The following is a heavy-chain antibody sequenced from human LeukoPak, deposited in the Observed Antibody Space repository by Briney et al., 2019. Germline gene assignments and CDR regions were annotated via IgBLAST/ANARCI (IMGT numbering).Heavy chain of an antibody. V-gene: IGHV5-51*01. CDR3: ARQEYCSGGSCYTWFDP. CDR1: GYSINNYW. Sequence: GESLKISCKGSGYSINNYWIGWVRQMPGKGLEWMGIIYPGDSDIRYSPSFQGQVTISADKSISTAYLQWSSLKASDTAMYYCARQEYCSGGSCYTWFDPWGQGTLVTVSS. D-gene: IGHD2-15*01. J-gene: IGHJ5*02. CDR2: IYPGDSDI.